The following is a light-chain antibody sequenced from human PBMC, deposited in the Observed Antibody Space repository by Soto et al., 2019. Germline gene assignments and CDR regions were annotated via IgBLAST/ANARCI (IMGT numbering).Light chain of an antibody. CDR2: GAS. CDR3: QQYNDWPIT. Sequence: EIVMTQSPVNVSVSPGERATLSCRASQSVGNNLAWYQQKPGQAPRLLIYGASSRATGIPARFSATGSGTEFTLTISSLQSADFVVYYCQQYNDWPITXGQGTKLEL. V-gene: IGKV3-15*01. CDR1: QSVGNN. J-gene: IGKJ2*01.